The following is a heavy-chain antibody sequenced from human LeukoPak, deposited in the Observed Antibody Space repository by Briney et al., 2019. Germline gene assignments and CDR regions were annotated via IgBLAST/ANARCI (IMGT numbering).Heavy chain of an antibody. J-gene: IGHJ4*02. Sequence: GGSLRLSCAASGFTFTVYAMSWVRLAPGKGLEWVSAISGSSDNTYFADSVKGRFTISRDNSKNTVSLQMNSLRAEDTAVYYCARDGGNSWDYWGQGTLVTVSS. CDR3: ARDGGNSWDY. V-gene: IGHV3-23*01. CDR2: ISGSSDNT. CDR1: GFTFTVYA. D-gene: IGHD6-13*01.